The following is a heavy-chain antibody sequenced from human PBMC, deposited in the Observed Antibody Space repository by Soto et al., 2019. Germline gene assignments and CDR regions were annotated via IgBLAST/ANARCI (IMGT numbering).Heavy chain of an antibody. D-gene: IGHD3-3*01. J-gene: IGHJ6*03. CDR1: GFTFSNAW. CDR2: IKSKTDGGTT. CDR3: TTPADTIFGVVIGGYMDV. Sequence: GGSLRLSCAASGFTFSNAWMSWVRQAPGKGLEWVGRIKSKTDGGTTDYAAPVKGRFTISRDDSKNRLYLQMNSLKTEDTAVYYCTTPADTIFGVVIGGYMDVWGKGTTVTVSS. V-gene: IGHV3-15*01.